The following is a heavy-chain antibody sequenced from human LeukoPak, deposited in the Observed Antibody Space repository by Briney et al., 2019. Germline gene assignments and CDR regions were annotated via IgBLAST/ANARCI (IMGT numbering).Heavy chain of an antibody. V-gene: IGHV4-59*01. Sequence: PSETLSLTCTVSGGSISSYYWSWIRQPPGKGLEWIGYIDYSGSTNYNPSLKSRVTISVDTSKNQFSLKLSSVTAADTAVYYCAGDRISDYYDSSGYYYFRYFDLWGRGTLVTVSS. CDR2: IDYSGST. J-gene: IGHJ2*01. CDR1: GGSISSYY. CDR3: AGDRISDYYDSSGYYYFRYFDL. D-gene: IGHD3-22*01.